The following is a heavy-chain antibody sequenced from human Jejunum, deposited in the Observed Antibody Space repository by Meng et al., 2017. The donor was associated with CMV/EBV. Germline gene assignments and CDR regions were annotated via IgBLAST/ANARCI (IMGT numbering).Heavy chain of an antibody. D-gene: IGHD2-2*02. CDR3: AKAFQLLYDAFDI. CDR1: AFTFDDYA. J-gene: IGHJ3*02. CDR2: ISWSGGSI. V-gene: IGHV3-9*01. Sequence: SAFTFDDYAMQWVRQAPGKGLEWVSSISWSGGSIGYADSVKGRFTISRDNAKNSLFLQMNSLRPEDTALYYCAKAFQLLYDAFDIWGQGTMVTVSS.